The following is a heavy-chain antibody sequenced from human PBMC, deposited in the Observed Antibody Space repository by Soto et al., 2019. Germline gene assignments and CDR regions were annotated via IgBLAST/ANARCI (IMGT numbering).Heavy chain of an antibody. J-gene: IGHJ4*02. CDR1: GFTFSSYT. D-gene: IGHD2-15*01. CDR2: ISGSGGST. CDR3: AKAKVVVLYYFDY. V-gene: IGHV3-23*01. Sequence: EVQLLESGGGLVQPGGSLRLSCAASGFTFSSYTMSWVRQAPGKGLEWVSAISGSGGSTYYADSVKGRFTISRDNSKNTLYLQMNSLRAEDTAVYYCAKAKVVVLYYFDYWGQGTLVTVSS.